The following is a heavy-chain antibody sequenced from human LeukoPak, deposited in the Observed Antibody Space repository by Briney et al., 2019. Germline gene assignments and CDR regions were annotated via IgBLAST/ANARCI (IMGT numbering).Heavy chain of an antibody. J-gene: IGHJ4*02. CDR3: ARGPPESTNSDY. V-gene: IGHV1-8*01. CDR1: GYTFTNYD. Sequence: GASVKVSCKASGYTFTNYDINWVRQASGQGLEWMGWMNPNSGDTGYAQEFQGRVTMTRNTSISTAYVELSSLRSEDTAVYYCARGPPESTNSDYWGQGTLVTVSS. CDR2: MNPNSGDT.